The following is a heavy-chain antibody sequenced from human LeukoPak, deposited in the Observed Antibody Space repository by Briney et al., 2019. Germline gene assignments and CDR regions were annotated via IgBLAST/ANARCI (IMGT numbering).Heavy chain of an antibody. J-gene: IGHJ4*02. Sequence: LGESLKISCKGSGYSFTSYWISWVRQMPGKGLEWMGRIDPSDSYTNYSPSFQGHVTLSADKSISTAYLQWSSLKASDTAMYYCARRCSSNSCPFDYWGQGTLVTVSS. CDR3: ARRCSSNSCPFDY. CDR1: GYSFTSYW. D-gene: IGHD2-2*01. V-gene: IGHV5-10-1*01. CDR2: IDPSDSYT.